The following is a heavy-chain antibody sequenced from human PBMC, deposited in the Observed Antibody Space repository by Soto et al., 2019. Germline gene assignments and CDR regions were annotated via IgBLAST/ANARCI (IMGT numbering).Heavy chain of an antibody. Sequence: GESLKISCKAAGYIFIDYWIGWVRQMPGKGLEWMGIVYPRDSDTRYSPSFQGQVTISADRSTGTAFLQWRSLKASDTALYYCARPPLPGYSIHFDSWGQGTLVTVSS. J-gene: IGHJ4*02. CDR3: ARPPLPGYSIHFDS. CDR1: GYIFIDYW. D-gene: IGHD2-15*01. CDR2: VYPRDSDT. V-gene: IGHV5-51*01.